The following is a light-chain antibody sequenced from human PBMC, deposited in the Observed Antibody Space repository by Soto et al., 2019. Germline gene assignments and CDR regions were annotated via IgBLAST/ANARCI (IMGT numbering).Light chain of an antibody. J-gene: IGKJ2*01. CDR1: QDVSIF. CDR2: DAS. CDR3: QQRSTWLYT. Sequence: EILLAQSPATLSLSPGERATFSCKASQDVSIFLAWYQQKPGQAPRLLIHDASNRATGVPARFSGSGSGRDFTLTITSLEPEDFAVYYCQQRSTWLYTFGQGTKLEV. V-gene: IGKV3-11*02.